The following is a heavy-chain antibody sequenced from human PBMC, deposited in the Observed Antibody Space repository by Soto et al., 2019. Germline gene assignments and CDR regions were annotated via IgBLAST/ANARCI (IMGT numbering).Heavy chain of an antibody. CDR2: MYYSGRS. CDR1: GDSITSGDNY. Sequence: QLQESGPGLVKPSQTLSLTCTVSGDSITSGDNYWCWIRQPPGKGLERIGYMYYSGRSYYTPSLKRRVTMSVDTSKNQFSLTLTSVTAADTAVYYCARGGGFDSWGRGSLVTVSS. J-gene: IGHJ4*02. D-gene: IGHD3-16*01. V-gene: IGHV4-30-4*01. CDR3: ARGGGFDS.